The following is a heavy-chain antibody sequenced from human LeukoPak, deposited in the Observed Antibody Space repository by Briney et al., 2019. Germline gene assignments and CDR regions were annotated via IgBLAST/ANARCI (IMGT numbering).Heavy chain of an antibody. CDR1: GGSISSYY. Sequence: SETLSLTCTVSGGSISSYYWSWIRQPPGKGLELIGYIYYSGSTNYNPSLKSRVTISVDTSKNQFSLKLSSVTAADTAVYYCASFLDRYYFDYWGQGTLVTVSS. CDR2: IYYSGST. J-gene: IGHJ4*02. V-gene: IGHV4-59*01. CDR3: ASFLDRYYFDY. D-gene: IGHD3/OR15-3a*01.